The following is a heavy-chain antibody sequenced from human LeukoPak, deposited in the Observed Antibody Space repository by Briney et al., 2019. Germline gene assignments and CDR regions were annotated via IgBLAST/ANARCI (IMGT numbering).Heavy chain of an antibody. CDR1: GYTFTSYY. J-gene: IGHJ4*02. Sequence: ASVKVSCKASGYTFTSYYMHWVRQAPGQGLEWMGIINPSGGSTSYAQKFQGRVTMTRDASTSTVYMELSSLRSEDTAVYYCARSSRQGDPVAGTFDYWGQGTLVTVSS. CDR3: ARSSRQGDPVAGTFDY. CDR2: INPSGGST. V-gene: IGHV1-46*01. D-gene: IGHD6-19*01.